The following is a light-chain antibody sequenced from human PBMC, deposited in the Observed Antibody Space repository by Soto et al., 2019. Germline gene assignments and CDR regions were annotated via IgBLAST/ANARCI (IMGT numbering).Light chain of an antibody. CDR2: GNT. J-gene: IGLJ3*02. CDR3: QSYDSSRSGRRV. CDR1: SSNIGSGFD. Sequence: QSVLTQPPSVSGAPGQRVTISCTGSSSNIGSGFDVHWYQQLPAAAPKLLIYGNTNRPSGVPDRFSGSKSGTSASLAITGLQAEDEADYYCQSYDSSRSGRRVFGGGTKLTVL. V-gene: IGLV1-40*01.